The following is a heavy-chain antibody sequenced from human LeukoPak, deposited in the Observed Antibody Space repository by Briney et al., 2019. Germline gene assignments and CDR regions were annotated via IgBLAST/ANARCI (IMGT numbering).Heavy chain of an antibody. V-gene: IGHV3-23*01. CDR1: GFTFSSYA. CDR3: ARGWYYFDY. J-gene: IGHJ4*02. D-gene: IGHD6-13*01. CDR2: ISGSGGST. Sequence: PGGSLRLSCAASGFTFSSYAMSWVRQAPGKGLEWVSDISGSGGSTYYADSVKGRLTISRDNSKNTLYLQMNSLRAEDTAVYYCARGWYYFDYWGQGTLVTVSS.